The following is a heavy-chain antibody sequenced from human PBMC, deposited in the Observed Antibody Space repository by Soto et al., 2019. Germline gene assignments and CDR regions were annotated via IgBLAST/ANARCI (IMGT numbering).Heavy chain of an antibody. CDR3: ARIRPNPHSADHARYFDWGSPAVADFDY. V-gene: IGHV3-30*03. CDR1: GFTFSSYG. CDR2: VSYDGSNK. D-gene: IGHD3-9*01. Sequence: GGSLRLSCAASGFTFSSYGMHWVRQAPGKGLEWVAVVSYDGSNKYYADSVKSRLTISKDTSKSQVVLTMTNMDPVDTATYYCARIRPNPHSADHARYFDWGSPAVADFDYWGQGTLVTVSS. J-gene: IGHJ4*02.